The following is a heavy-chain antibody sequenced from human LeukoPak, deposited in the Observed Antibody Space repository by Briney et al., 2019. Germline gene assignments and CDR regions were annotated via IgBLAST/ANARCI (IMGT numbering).Heavy chain of an antibody. CDR2: ISYDGSNQ. CDR3: AKTSVGEGRIIASGYFDK. V-gene: IGHV3-30*18. Sequence: GGSLRLSCVASGFTFSSYGMHWVRQAPGKGLEWVAVISYDGSNQYYADSVKGRFTISRDNSKNTLYLQMNSLRAEDTAVYYCAKTSVGEGRIIASGYFDKWGQGTLVTVSS. J-gene: IGHJ4*02. CDR1: GFTFSSYG. D-gene: IGHD2-15*01.